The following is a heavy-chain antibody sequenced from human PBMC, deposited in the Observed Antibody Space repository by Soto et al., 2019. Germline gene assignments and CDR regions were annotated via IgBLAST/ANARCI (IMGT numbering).Heavy chain of an antibody. CDR1: GGSFSGYY. Sequence: QVQLQQWGAGLLKPSETLSLTCAVYGGSFSGYYWSWIRQPPGKGLEWIGEINHSGSTNYNPSLKRRLTLSVDTSKTQSALKLSSVTTADTAVYYCARGPPHSSGWGGNDYWGQGTLGTVSS. V-gene: IGHV4-34*01. CDR3: ARGPPHSSGWGGNDY. CDR2: INHSGST. D-gene: IGHD6-19*01. J-gene: IGHJ4*02.